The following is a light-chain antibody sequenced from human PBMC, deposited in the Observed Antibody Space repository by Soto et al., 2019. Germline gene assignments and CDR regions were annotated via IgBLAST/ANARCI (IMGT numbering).Light chain of an antibody. CDR2: KAS. CDR3: QHYNSYSEA. Sequence: DIQMTQSPSTLSGSVGDRVTITCRASQTISSCLAWYQQKPGKAPKLLIYKASTLKSGVPSRFSGSGSGTEFTLTISSLQTDDFTTYCCQHYNSYSEAFGQGTKVELK. CDR1: QTISSC. V-gene: IGKV1-5*03. J-gene: IGKJ1*01.